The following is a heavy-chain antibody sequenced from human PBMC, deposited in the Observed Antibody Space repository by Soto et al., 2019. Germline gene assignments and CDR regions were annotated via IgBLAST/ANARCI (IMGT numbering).Heavy chain of an antibody. V-gene: IGHV3-73*01. CDR3: TRRAPSYYDTLTAFDI. CDR1: GFTFSGSA. Sequence: PGGSLRLSCAASGFTFSGSAMHWVRQASGKGLEWVGRIRSKANSYATAYAASVKGRFTISRDDSKNTAYLQMNSLKTEDTAVYYCTRRAPSYYDTLTAFDIWGQGTMVTVSS. CDR2: IRSKANSYAT. D-gene: IGHD3-9*01. J-gene: IGHJ3*02.